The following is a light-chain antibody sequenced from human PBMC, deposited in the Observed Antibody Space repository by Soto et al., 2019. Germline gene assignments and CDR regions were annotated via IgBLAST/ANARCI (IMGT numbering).Light chain of an antibody. Sequence: DIVMTQSPLSLPVTPGEPASISCRSSQSLLHSNGYNYLDWYLQKPGQSPQLLIYLGSNRASGVPDRFSGRGSVTDFTREISRVEAEDVGVYYCMQALQTPVTFGQGTRLEIK. CDR1: QSLLHSNGYNY. CDR3: MQALQTPVT. J-gene: IGKJ5*01. V-gene: IGKV2-28*01. CDR2: LGS.